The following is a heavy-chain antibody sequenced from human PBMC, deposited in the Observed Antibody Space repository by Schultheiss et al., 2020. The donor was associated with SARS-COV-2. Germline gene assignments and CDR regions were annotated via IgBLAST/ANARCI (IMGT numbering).Heavy chain of an antibody. Sequence: GESLKISCAASGFTFSSYGMHWVRQAPGKGLEWVAFIRYDGSNKYYADSVKGRFTISRDNSKNTLYLQMNSLRAEDTAVYYCAKNGYSSGWPHFDYWGQGTLVTVSS. D-gene: IGHD6-19*01. V-gene: IGHV3-30*02. CDR2: IRYDGSNK. CDR1: GFTFSSYG. J-gene: IGHJ4*02. CDR3: AKNGYSSGWPHFDY.